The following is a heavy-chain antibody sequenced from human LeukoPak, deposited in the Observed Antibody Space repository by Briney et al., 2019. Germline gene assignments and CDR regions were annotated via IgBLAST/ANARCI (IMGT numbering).Heavy chain of an antibody. J-gene: IGHJ4*02. CDR3: AKAYCTSTGCSQRTFDY. Sequence: GGSLRLSCAASGFTFSSYSMNWVRQAPGEGLEWVSSISSSSSYIYYADSVKGRFTISRDNAKNSLYLQMNSLRAEDTALYYCAKAYCTSTGCSQRTFDYWGQGTLVTVSS. V-gene: IGHV3-21*04. CDR1: GFTFSSYS. D-gene: IGHD2-2*01. CDR2: ISSSSSYI.